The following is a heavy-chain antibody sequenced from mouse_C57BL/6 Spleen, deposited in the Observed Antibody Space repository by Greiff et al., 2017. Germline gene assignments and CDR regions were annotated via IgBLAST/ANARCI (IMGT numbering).Heavy chain of an antibody. V-gene: IGHV5-6*01. CDR3: ARQTRYSNPYYFDY. D-gene: IGHD2-5*01. Sequence: EVKVVESGGDLVKPGGSLKLSCAASGFTFSSYGMSWVRQTPDKRLEWVATISSGGSYTYYPDSVKGRFTISRDNAKNTLYLQMSSLKSEDTAMYYCARQTRYSNPYYFDYWGQGTTLTVSS. J-gene: IGHJ2*01. CDR2: ISSGGSYT. CDR1: GFTFSSYG.